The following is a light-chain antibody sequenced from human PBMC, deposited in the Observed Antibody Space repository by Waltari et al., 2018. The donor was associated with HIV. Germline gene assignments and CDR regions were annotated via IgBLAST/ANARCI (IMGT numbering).Light chain of an antibody. CDR3: QQYFRIPPT. J-gene: IGKJ4*01. V-gene: IGKV4-1*01. CDR2: WAS. CDR1: RSILYSSDNRNY. Sequence: DIVMTQSPDSLPVFLGERATINCTSSRSILYSSDNRNYLAWYQQKPRQPPKLLISWASTRESGVPDRFSGGGSGTDFTLTITRLQAEDVAVYHCQQYFRIPPTFGGGTKVEIK.